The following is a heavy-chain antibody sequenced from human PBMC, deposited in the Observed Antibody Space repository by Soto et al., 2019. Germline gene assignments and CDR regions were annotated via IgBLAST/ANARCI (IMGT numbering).Heavy chain of an antibody. V-gene: IGHV4-34*01. J-gene: IGHJ4*02. CDR3: ARGLGYSSSLYVPTSNTLAPN. CDR2: INHSGST. CDR1: GGSFSGYY. D-gene: IGHD6-13*01. Sequence: SETLSLTCAVYGGSFSGYYWSWIRQPPGKGLEWIGEINHSGSTNYNPSLKSRVTISVDTSKNQFSLKLSSVTAADTAVYYCARGLGYSSSLYVPTSNTLAPNWGQGTLVTVSS.